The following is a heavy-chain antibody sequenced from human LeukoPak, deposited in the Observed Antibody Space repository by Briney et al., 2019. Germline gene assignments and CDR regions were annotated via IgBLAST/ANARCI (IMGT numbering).Heavy chain of an antibody. CDR1: GFTFSSYA. V-gene: IGHV3-30*01. CDR2: ISYDGSNK. CDR3: ARSHPSRDSSGYCVY. Sequence: GGSLRLSCAASGFTFSSYAMHWVRQAPGKGLEWVAVISYDGSNKYYADSVKGRFTISKDNSRNTLYLQMNSLRAEDTAVYYCARSHPSRDSSGYCVYWGQGTLVTVSS. D-gene: IGHD3-22*01. J-gene: IGHJ4*02.